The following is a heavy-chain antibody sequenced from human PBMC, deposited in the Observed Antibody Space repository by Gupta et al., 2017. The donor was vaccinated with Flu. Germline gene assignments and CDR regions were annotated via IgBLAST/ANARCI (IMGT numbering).Heavy chain of an antibody. J-gene: IGHJ6*02. D-gene: IGHD2-2*01. CDR3: ARHHCSSTSCYALYGMDV. V-gene: IGHV5-51*01. Sequence: EVPLVQSGAEVKKPGESLKISCKGSGYSFTSYWIGWVRQMPGKGLEWMGIIYPGDSDTRYSPSFQGQVTISADKSISTAYLQWSSLKASDTAMYYCARHHCSSTSCYALYGMDVWGQGTTVTVSS. CDR2: IYPGDSDT. CDR1: GYSFTSYW.